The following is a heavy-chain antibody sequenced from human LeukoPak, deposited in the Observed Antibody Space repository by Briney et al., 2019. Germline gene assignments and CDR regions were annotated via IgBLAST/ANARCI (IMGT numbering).Heavy chain of an antibody. CDR3: AKVGIAAAGSYFDC. J-gene: IGHJ4*02. Sequence: GGSLRLSCAASGFTFSSYGMHWVRQAPGKGLEWVAVIWYDGSNKYYADSVKGRFTISRDNSKNTLYLQMNSLRAEDTAVYYCAKVGIAAAGSYFDCWGQGTLVTVSS. CDR1: GFTFSSYG. CDR2: IWYDGSNK. V-gene: IGHV3-33*06. D-gene: IGHD6-13*01.